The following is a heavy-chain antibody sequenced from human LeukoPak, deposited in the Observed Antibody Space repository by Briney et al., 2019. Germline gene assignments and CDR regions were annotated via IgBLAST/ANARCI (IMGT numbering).Heavy chain of an antibody. CDR2: INQDARTK. Sequence: GGSLRLSCAASGFTFSGSWMAWVRQAPGKGLEGVANINQDARTKHYVDSVKGRFTISRDNAKNSLYLQMNSLRVEDTAVYYCARDVGGNLDYWGQGTLVTVSS. CDR1: GFTFSGSW. D-gene: IGHD4-23*01. J-gene: IGHJ4*02. CDR3: ARDVGGNLDY. V-gene: IGHV3-7*01.